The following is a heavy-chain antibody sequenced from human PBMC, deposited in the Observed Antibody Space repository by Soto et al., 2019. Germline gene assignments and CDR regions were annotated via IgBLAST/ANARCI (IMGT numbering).Heavy chain of an antibody. J-gene: IGHJ4*02. V-gene: IGHV1-69*13. CDR3: AIELTPSLIQGIFAY. CDR1: GGTFSSYA. CDR2: IIPIFGTA. D-gene: IGHD5-18*01. Sequence: GASVKVSCKASGGTFSSYAISWVRQAPGQGLEWMGGIIPIFGTANYAQKFQGRVTITADESTSTAYMELSSLRSEDTAVYYCAIELTPSLIQGIFAYWGQGTLVTVSS.